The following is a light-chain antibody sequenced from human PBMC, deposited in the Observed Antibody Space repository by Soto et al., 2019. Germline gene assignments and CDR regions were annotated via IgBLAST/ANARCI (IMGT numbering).Light chain of an antibody. CDR3: AAWDDSLNARL. Sequence: QSVLTQPPSASGTPGQRVSISCSGSSSNIGTNTVNWYQQLPGTAPKLLMFGNDQRPSGVPDRFSGSRSGTSASLAIGGLQSEDEADYYCAAWDDSLNARLFGGGTKLTVL. CDR1: SSNIGTNT. V-gene: IGLV1-44*01. CDR2: GND. J-gene: IGLJ3*02.